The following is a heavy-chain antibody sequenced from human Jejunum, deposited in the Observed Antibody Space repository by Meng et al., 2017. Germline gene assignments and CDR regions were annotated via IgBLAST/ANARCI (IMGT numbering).Heavy chain of an antibody. Sequence: QIHLVQSGAEVKKTGESVKVACKTSGYTLTSYAMHWVRQDTGQRLEWMGWINAANGDTRYSQKFQGRVTITRDTSARTAYMEVSSLRFEDTAVYYCARESWDSTGSYWFDSWGQGTLVTVSS. CDR2: INAANGDT. CDR1: GYTLTSYA. CDR3: ARESWDSTGSYWFDS. J-gene: IGHJ5*01. D-gene: IGHD2-2*01. V-gene: IGHV1-3*01.